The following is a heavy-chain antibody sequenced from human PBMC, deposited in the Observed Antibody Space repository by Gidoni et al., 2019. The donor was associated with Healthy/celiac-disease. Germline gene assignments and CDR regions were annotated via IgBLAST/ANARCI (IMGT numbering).Heavy chain of an antibody. V-gene: IGHV2-26*01. CDR2: IFSNDEK. J-gene: IGHJ4*02. Sequence: QVTLKESGPVLVKPTETLTLTCTVSGFSLSNARMGVSWIRQPPGKALEWLAHIFSNDEKSYSTSLKSRLTISKDTSKSQVVLTMTNMDPVHTATYYCARIRTIYSYGYEVFDYWGQGTLVTVSS. D-gene: IGHD5-18*01. CDR1: GFSLSNARMG. CDR3: ARIRTIYSYGYEVFDY.